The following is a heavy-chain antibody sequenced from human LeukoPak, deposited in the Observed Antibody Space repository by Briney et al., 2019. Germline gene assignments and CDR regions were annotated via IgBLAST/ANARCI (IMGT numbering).Heavy chain of an antibody. CDR2: IYYTGST. V-gene: IGHV4-59*08. CDR3: ARRSLATGGFDY. CDR1: GGSISSYY. J-gene: IGHJ4*02. Sequence: PSETLSLTCTVSGGSISSYYWSWIRQPPGKGLEWIGYIYYTGSTNYDPSLKSRLTVSIDTSKNQFSLKLTSVTAADTAVHYCARRSLATGGFDYWGQGTLVTVSS. D-gene: IGHD3-16*02.